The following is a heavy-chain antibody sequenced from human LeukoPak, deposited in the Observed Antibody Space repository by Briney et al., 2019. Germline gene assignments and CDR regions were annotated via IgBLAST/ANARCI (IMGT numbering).Heavy chain of an antibody. CDR2: INSDGSTT. J-gene: IGHJ3*02. Sequence: GGSLRPSCAASGFTFSTYWMHWVRQAPGKGLVWVSRINSDGSTTSYADSVKGRFTISRENAKNSLYLQMNSLRAGDTAVYYCARDSADSSGYLAFDIWGQGTMVTVSS. D-gene: IGHD3-22*01. CDR1: GFTFSTYW. CDR3: ARDSADSSGYLAFDI. V-gene: IGHV3-74*01.